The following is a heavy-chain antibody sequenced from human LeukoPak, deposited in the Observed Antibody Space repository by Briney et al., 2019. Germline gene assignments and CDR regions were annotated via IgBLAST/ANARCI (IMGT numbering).Heavy chain of an antibody. CDR3: AKDGRGYYDSSGYYSDY. D-gene: IGHD3-22*01. CDR1: GFTLSSYG. CDR2: ISGSGGST. V-gene: IGHV3-23*01. Sequence: GGTLRLSCAASGFTLSSYGMSWVRQAPGKGLEWVSAISGSGGSTYYADSVKGRFTISRDNSKNTPYLQMNSLRAEDTAVYYCAKDGRGYYDSSGYYSDYWGQGTLVTVSS. J-gene: IGHJ4*02.